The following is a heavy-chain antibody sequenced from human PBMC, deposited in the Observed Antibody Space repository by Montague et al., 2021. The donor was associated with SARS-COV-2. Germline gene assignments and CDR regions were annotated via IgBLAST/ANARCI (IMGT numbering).Heavy chain of an antibody. J-gene: IGHJ3*01. V-gene: IGHV2-5*02. CDR3: ARRYDFYRAEAFDV. D-gene: IGHD3-3*01. Sequence: PALVKPTQTLTLTCVFSGFSLNTDGVGVAWIRRPPGKALEWPALIYWDGDQRYSPSLKTRVTITKDTSRNRVVLTMTNLDPVDTATYYCARRYDFYRAEAFDVWGQGTMVTVSS. CDR2: IYWDGDQ. CDR1: GFSLNTDGVG.